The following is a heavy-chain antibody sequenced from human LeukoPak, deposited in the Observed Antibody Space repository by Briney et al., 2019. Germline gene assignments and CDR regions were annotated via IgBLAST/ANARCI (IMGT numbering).Heavy chain of an antibody. D-gene: IGHD6-19*01. V-gene: IGHV2-70*11. CDR3: ARTTNFRSGDHGDYFDY. CDR2: TASDVSK. J-gene: IGHJ4*02. Sequence: SGPALVKPTQTLPFTCTFSGFSLTPSAVCVTCIRRPPGRSLEWLARTASDVSKYYNKSLRNRLTISKDTSKNQVVLTMTHVDPVDTDTYYYARTTNFRSGDHGDYFDYWGQGTLVTFSS. CDR1: GFSLTPSAVC.